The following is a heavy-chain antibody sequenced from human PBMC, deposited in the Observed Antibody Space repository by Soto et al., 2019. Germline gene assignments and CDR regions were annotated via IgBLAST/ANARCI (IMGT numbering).Heavy chain of an antibody. Sequence: GGSLRLSCAASGFTFSSYSMNWVRQAPGKGLEWVSYISSSSSTIYYADSVKGRFTISRDNAKNSLYLQMNSLRDEDTAVYYCARGSYDYGPYNWFDPWGQGTLVTVSS. D-gene: IGHD3-16*01. J-gene: IGHJ5*02. CDR1: GFTFSSYS. V-gene: IGHV3-48*02. CDR2: ISSSSSTI. CDR3: ARGSYDYGPYNWFDP.